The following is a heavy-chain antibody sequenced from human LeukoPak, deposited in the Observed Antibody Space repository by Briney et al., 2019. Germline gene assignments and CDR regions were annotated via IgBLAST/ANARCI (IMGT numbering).Heavy chain of an antibody. CDR2: ISSSSSYI. CDR1: GFTFSSYS. Sequence: PGGSLRLSCAASGFTFSSYSMNWVRQAPGKGLEWVSSISSSSSYIYYADSVKGRFTISRDNAKNSLYLQMNSLGAEDTAVYYCASGIAVAGTGAFDIWGQGTMVTVSS. D-gene: IGHD6-19*01. J-gene: IGHJ3*02. CDR3: ASGIAVAGTGAFDI. V-gene: IGHV3-21*04.